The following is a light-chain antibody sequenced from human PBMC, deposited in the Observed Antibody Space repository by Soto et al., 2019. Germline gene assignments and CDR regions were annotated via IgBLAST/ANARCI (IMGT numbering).Light chain of an antibody. CDR1: SSDVGGYNY. V-gene: IGLV2-11*01. J-gene: IGLJ1*01. CDR3: CSYAGSYTYV. Sequence: SVLTQPRSVSGSPGQSVTISCTGTSSDVGGYNYVSWYQQNPGKAPKLLIYDVSKRPSGVPDRFSGPKSGNTASLTISGLQAEDEADYYCCSYAGSYTYVFGTGTKVTV. CDR2: DVS.